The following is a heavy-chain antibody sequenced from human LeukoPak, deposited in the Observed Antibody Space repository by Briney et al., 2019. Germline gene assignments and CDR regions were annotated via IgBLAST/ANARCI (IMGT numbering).Heavy chain of an antibody. Sequence: SETLSLTCTVSGASISSWYWSWIRQPPGKGLEWIGNIHGSGNTNYNPSLKSRLSMSLDTSRNQFSLNLTSVTAADTATYYCARETMLAGFASGLGFNYWGQGILVIVSS. CDR1: GASISSWY. CDR2: IHGSGNT. CDR3: ARETMLAGFASGLGFNY. V-gene: IGHV4-59*01. J-gene: IGHJ4*02. D-gene: IGHD6-19*01.